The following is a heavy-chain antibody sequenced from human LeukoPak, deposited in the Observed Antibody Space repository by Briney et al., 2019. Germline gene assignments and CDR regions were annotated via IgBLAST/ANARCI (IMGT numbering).Heavy chain of an antibody. V-gene: IGHV3-21*01. Sequence: GGSLRLSCAASGFTFSSYSMNWVRQAPGKGLEWVSSISSSSSYIYYADSVKGRFTISRDNAKNSLYLQMNSLRAEDTAVYYCARVGGYGYPSHFDYWGQGALVTVSS. J-gene: IGHJ4*02. CDR2: ISSSSSYI. CDR3: ARVGGYGYPSHFDY. D-gene: IGHD5-18*01. CDR1: GFTFSSYS.